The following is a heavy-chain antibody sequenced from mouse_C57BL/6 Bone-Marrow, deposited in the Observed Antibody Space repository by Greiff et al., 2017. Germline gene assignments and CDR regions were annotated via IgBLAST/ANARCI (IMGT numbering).Heavy chain of an antibody. D-gene: IGHD2-1*01. J-gene: IGHJ4*01. CDR2: ISSGGDYI. CDR3: TRDRGDYCNYLYYAMDY. CDR1: GFTFSSYA. V-gene: IGHV5-9-1*02. Sequence: EVQRVESGEGLVKPGGSLKLSCAASGFTFSSYAMSWVRQTPEKRLEWVAYISSGGDYIYYADTVKGRFTISRDNARNTLYLQMSSLKSEDTAMYYCTRDRGDYCNYLYYAMDYWGQGTSVTVSS.